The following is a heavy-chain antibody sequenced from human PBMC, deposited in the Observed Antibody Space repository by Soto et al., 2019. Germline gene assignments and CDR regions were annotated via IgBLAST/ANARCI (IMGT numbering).Heavy chain of an antibody. CDR3: VKGQYYYDSSGPIY. CDR1: GFAFSSYA. Sequence: GGSLRLSCSASGFAFSSYAMHWVRQAPGKGLEYVSAISSNGGSTYYADSVKGRFTISRDNSKNTLYLQMSSLRAGDTAVYYCVKGQYYYDSSGPIYWGQGTLVTVSS. D-gene: IGHD3-22*01. V-gene: IGHV3-64D*06. J-gene: IGHJ4*02. CDR2: ISSNGGST.